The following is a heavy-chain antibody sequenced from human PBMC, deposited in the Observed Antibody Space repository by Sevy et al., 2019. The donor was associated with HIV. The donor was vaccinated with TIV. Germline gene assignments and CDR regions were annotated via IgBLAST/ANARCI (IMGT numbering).Heavy chain of an antibody. D-gene: IGHD3-22*01. J-gene: IGHJ4*02. V-gene: IGHV3-23*01. Sequence: GGSLKISCAASGFTFSSYAMSWVRQAPGKGLEWVSAISGSGGSTYYADSVKGRFTISRDNSKNTLYPQMNSLRAEDTAVYYCAKVDSSGYYSVSGFDYWGQGTLVTVSS. CDR2: ISGSGGST. CDR3: AKVDSSGYYSVSGFDY. CDR1: GFTFSSYA.